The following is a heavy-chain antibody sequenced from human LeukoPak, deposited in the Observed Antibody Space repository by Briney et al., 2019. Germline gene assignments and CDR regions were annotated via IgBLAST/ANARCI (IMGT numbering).Heavy chain of an antibody. D-gene: IGHD3-3*01. CDR3: AREPDYDFWSGYYLGGYYYYGMDV. CDR2: INPNSGGT. J-gene: IGHJ6*02. Sequence: ASVKVSCKASGYTFTGYYMHWVRQAPGQGLEWMGWINPNSGGTNYAQKFQGRVTMTRDTSISTAYMELSRLRSDDTAVYYCAREPDYDFWSGYYLGGYYYYGMDVWGQGTTVTVSS. CDR1: GYTFTGYY. V-gene: IGHV1-2*02.